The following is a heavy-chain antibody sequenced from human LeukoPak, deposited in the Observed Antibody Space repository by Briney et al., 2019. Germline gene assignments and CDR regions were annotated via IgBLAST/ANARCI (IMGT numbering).Heavy chain of an antibody. CDR1: GGSISSSSYY. D-gene: IGHD5-18*01. Sequence: SETLSLTCTVSGGSISSSSYYWGWIRQPPGRGLEWIGSIYYSGSTYYNPSLKSRVTISVDTSKNQFSLKLSSVTAADTAVYYCARGGRYSYGPKDYWGQGTLVTVSS. CDR2: IYYSGST. V-gene: IGHV4-39*07. J-gene: IGHJ4*02. CDR3: ARGGRYSYGPKDY.